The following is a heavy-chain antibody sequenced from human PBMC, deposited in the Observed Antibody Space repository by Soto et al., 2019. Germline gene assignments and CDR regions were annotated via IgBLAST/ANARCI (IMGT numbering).Heavy chain of an antibody. CDR2: ISTSGSTI. CDR3: ARAHVLRFLGANWFDP. V-gene: IGHV3-11*01. D-gene: IGHD3-3*01. Sequence: QVQLVESGGGLVKPGGSLRLSCAASGFTISDYYMSRIRQAPGKGLEWVSYISTSGSTIYYADSVKGRFTISRDNAKNSLYLQMNSLRAEDTAVYYCARAHVLRFLGANWFDPWGQGTLVTVSS. CDR1: GFTISDYY. J-gene: IGHJ5*02.